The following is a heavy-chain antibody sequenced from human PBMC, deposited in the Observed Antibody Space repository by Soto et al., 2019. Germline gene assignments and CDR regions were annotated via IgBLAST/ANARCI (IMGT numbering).Heavy chain of an antibody. CDR3: ARDLRRVIVYRYYYYGMDV. Sequence: GSLRLSCAASGFTFSSYWMHWVRQAPGKGLVWVSRINSDGSSTSYADSVKGRFTISRDNAKNTLYLQMNSLRAEDTAVYYCARDLRRVIVYRYYYYGMDVWGQGTTVTVSS. D-gene: IGHD3-16*02. CDR1: GFTFSSYW. CDR2: INSDGSST. J-gene: IGHJ6*02. V-gene: IGHV3-74*01.